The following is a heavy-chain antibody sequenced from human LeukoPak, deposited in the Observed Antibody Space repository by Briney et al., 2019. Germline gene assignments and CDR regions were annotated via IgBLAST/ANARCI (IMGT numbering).Heavy chain of an antibody. CDR3: ARGNMVRLRSGAFDI. Sequence: GASVKVSCKASGYTFTSYGISWVRQAPGQGLEWMGWISAYNGNTNYAQKLQGRVTMTTDTSTSTAYMELRSLRSDDTAVYYCARGNMVRLRSGAFDIWGQGTIVTVSS. J-gene: IGHJ3*02. CDR2: ISAYNGNT. CDR1: GYTFTSYG. V-gene: IGHV1-18*01. D-gene: IGHD3-10*01.